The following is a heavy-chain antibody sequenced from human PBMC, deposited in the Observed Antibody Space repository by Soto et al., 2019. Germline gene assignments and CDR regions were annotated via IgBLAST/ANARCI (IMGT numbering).Heavy chain of an antibody. Sequence: QVQLQQWGAGLLKPSETLSLTCAVYGGSFSGYYWSWIRQPPGKGLEWIGENNHSGSTNYNPSLKSRVTISVDTSKNQFSLKLSSVTAADTAVYYCARILRYFDWLLHAFDIWGQGTMVTVSS. CDR2: NNHSGST. J-gene: IGHJ3*02. CDR3: ARILRYFDWLLHAFDI. D-gene: IGHD3-9*01. CDR1: GGSFSGYY. V-gene: IGHV4-34*01.